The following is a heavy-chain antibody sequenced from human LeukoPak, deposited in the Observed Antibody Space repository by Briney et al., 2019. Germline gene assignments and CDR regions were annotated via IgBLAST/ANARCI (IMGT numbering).Heavy chain of an antibody. CDR3: ARREASANFDY. D-gene: IGHD2-15*01. V-gene: IGHV5-51*01. Sequence: GESLKISCQGSGYSFSNFWIGWVRQMPGKGLEWMGIIYSGDSDTRYSPSFQGQVIISADRSVNTVYLQWDSLKASDTATYYCARREASANFDYWGPGTLVTVSS. CDR2: IYSGDSDT. J-gene: IGHJ4*02. CDR1: GYSFSNFW.